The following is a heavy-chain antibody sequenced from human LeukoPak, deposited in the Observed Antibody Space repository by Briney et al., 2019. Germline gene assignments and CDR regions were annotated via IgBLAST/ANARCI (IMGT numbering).Heavy chain of an antibody. V-gene: IGHV1-69*13. D-gene: IGHD3-22*01. Sequence: SVKVSCKASGYTFTSYGISWVRQAPGQGLEWMGGIIPIFGTANYAQKFQGRVTITADESTSTAYMELSSLRSEDTAVYYCARDKGNYYDSSGYYYELGYWGQGTLVTVSS. CDR1: GYTFTSYG. CDR3: ARDKGNYYDSSGYYYELGY. CDR2: IIPIFGTA. J-gene: IGHJ4*02.